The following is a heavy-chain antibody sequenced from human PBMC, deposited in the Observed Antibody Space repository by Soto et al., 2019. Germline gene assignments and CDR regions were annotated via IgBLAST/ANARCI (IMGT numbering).Heavy chain of an antibody. J-gene: IGHJ6*02. CDR3: ARDPLGATTSYYYYGMDV. Sequence: ASVKVSCKASGYTFTSYGISWVRQAPGQGLEGMGWISAYNGNTNYAQKLQGRVTMTTDTSTSTAYMELRSLRSDDTAVYYCARDPLGATTSYYYYGMDVWGQGTTVTVSS. CDR1: GYTFTSYG. D-gene: IGHD1-26*01. V-gene: IGHV1-18*04. CDR2: ISAYNGNT.